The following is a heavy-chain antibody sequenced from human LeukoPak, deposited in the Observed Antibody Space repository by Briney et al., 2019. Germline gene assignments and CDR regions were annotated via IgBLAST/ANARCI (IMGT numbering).Heavy chain of an antibody. CDR2: ISSNGDNT. CDR3: ARGTGY. Sequence: GGSLRLSGSVSGFTFSTYVMHWVRQAPGKGLEYVSAISSNGDNTYYADSVRGRFTISRDNSKNTLYLQMSSLRADDTAVYYCARGTGYWGQGTLVTVSS. J-gene: IGHJ4*02. V-gene: IGHV3-64D*06. CDR1: GFTFSTYV.